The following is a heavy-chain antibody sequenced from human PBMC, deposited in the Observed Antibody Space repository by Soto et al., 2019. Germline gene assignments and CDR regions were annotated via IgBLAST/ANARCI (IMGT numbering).Heavy chain of an antibody. CDR2: ISYDGSNK. V-gene: IGHV3-30-3*01. D-gene: IGHD3-22*01. Sequence: RLVESGGGVVQPGNSLRLSCAASGFTFSSYVMHWVRQAPGKGLEWVAVISYDGSNKYYADSVKGRFTISRDNSKNTLYLQMNSLRAEDTAVYYCARESYDSSGYYDLNYFDYWGQGTLVTVSS. J-gene: IGHJ4*02. CDR1: GFTFSSYV. CDR3: ARESYDSSGYYDLNYFDY.